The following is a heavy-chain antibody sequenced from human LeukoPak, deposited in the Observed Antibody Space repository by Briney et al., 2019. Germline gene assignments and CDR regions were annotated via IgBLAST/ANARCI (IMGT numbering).Heavy chain of an antibody. V-gene: IGHV5-51*01. CDR2: IYPGDSDT. CDR3: ARHVVVAASSHYYYMDV. D-gene: IGHD2-15*01. CDR1: GYSFTSYW. Sequence: GESLKISCKCSGYSFTSYWIGWVRQMPGKGLEWMGIIYPGDSDTRYSPSFQGQVTISADKSISTAYLQWSSLKASDTAMYYCARHVVVAASSHYYYMDVWGKGTTVTVSS. J-gene: IGHJ6*03.